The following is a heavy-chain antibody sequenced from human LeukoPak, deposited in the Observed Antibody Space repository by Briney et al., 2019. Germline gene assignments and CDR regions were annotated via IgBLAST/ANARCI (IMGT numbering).Heavy chain of an antibody. CDR1: GFSFSNYG. D-gene: IGHD2-21*01. CDR2: ISYDGSSK. Sequence: GGSLRLSCAASGFSFSNYGMHWVRQAPGKGLEWVAVISYDGSSKYYVDSVKGRFSISRDNSKNTVYLQMNSLRAEDTAVYYCAKSARVVAMVITHDYWGQGTLVTVSS. CDR3: AKSARVVAMVITHDY. J-gene: IGHJ4*02. V-gene: IGHV3-30*18.